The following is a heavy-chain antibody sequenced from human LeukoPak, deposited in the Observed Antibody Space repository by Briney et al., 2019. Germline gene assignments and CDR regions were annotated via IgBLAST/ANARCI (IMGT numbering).Heavy chain of an antibody. D-gene: IGHD4-23*01. J-gene: IGHJ6*03. CDR2: IYYSGST. CDR3: ARVVTLFDYYYYMDL. CDR1: GGSISSYY. Sequence: SETLSLTCTVSGGSISSYYWSWIRQPPGKGLEWIGYIYYSGSTNYNPSLKSRVTISVDTSKDQFSLKLSSVTAADTAVYYCARVVTLFDYYYYMDLWGKGTTVTVSS. V-gene: IGHV4-59*01.